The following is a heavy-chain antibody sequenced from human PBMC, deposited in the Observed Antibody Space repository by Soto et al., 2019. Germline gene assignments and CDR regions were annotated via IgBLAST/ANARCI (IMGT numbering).Heavy chain of an antibody. CDR1: GGSISSYY. CDR3: ARRYYGDYNWYFDL. D-gene: IGHD4-17*01. Sequence: SETLSLTCTVSGGSISSYYWSWIRQPPGKGLEWIGYIYYSGSTNYNPSLKSRVTISVDTSKNQFSLKLSSVTAADTAVYYCARRYYGDYNWYFDLWGRGTLVTVSS. V-gene: IGHV4-59*01. CDR2: IYYSGST. J-gene: IGHJ2*01.